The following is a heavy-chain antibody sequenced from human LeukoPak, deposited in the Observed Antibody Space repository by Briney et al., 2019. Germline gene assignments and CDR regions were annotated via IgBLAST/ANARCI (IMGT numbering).Heavy chain of an antibody. V-gene: IGHV3-53*01. D-gene: IGHD3-3*01. J-gene: IGHJ4*02. CDR1: GFSVNSNY. Sequence: GGSLRLSCAASGFSVNSNYMNWVRQAPGKGLEWVSVIYDSGSTFYADSVKGRFTISRDNSKNILFLQMNSLRAKDTAVYYCARDRPRDFWSGCHIDYWGQGTLVTVSS. CDR2: IYDSGST. CDR3: ARDRPRDFWSGCHIDY.